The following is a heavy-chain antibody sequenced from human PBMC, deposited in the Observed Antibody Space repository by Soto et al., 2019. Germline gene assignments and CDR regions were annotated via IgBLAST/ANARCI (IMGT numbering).Heavy chain of an antibody. CDR1: GFTFSSYS. D-gene: IGHD2-2*01. CDR2: ISSSSSTI. CDR3: ARWARDIVVVPAANNDY. J-gene: IGHJ4*02. Sequence: EVPLVESGGGLVQPGGSLRLSCAASGFTFSSYSMNWVRQAPGKGLEWVSYISSSSSTIYYADSVKGRFTISRDNAKNSLYLQMNSLRDEDTAVYYCARWARDIVVVPAANNDYWGQGTLVTVSS. V-gene: IGHV3-48*02.